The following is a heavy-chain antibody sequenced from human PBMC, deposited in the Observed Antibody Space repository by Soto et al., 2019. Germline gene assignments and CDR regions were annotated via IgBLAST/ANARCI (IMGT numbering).Heavy chain of an antibody. Sequence: SETLSLTCTVSGDSISGGYYWSWIRQYPGKGLEWIGYIYYSGTTYYNPSLKSRVTMSVDTSKTQFSLKLSSVTAADTAVYYCARRRPEWLGIDHWGQGTLVTVSS. CDR3: ARRRPEWLGIDH. J-gene: IGHJ4*02. CDR2: IYYSGTT. V-gene: IGHV4-31*03. CDR1: GDSISGGYY. D-gene: IGHD3-3*01.